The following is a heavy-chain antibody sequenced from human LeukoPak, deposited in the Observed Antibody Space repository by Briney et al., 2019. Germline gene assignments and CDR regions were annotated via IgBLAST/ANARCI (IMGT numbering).Heavy chain of an antibody. CDR2: ISDDGSYK. CDR1: GFTFSSYA. D-gene: IGHD3-10*01. Sequence: PGRSLRLSCAASGFTFSSYAMRWVRQAPGKGLEWVAVISDDGSYKYYADSVKGRFTISRDNSRNTLFLQMNSLRAEDTAVYYCARALYYYGSGSYPFDYWGQGTLVTVSS. J-gene: IGHJ4*02. CDR3: ARALYYYGSGSYPFDY. V-gene: IGHV3-30*01.